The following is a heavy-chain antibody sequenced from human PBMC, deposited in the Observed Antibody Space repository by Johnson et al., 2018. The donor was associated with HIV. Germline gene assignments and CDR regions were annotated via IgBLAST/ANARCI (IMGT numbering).Heavy chain of an antibody. J-gene: IGHJ3*02. CDR2: IKQDGSEK. CDR3: ARGSIMITFGGVIPDAFDI. V-gene: IGHV3-7*03. D-gene: IGHD3-16*02. CDR1: GFTFSSYW. Sequence: VQLVESGGGLVQPGGSLRLSCAASGFTFSSYWMSWVRQAPGKGLEWVANIKQDGSEKYYVGSLEGRFTISRDNTKNSLYLQMNSLRAEDTALYYCARGSIMITFGGVIPDAFDIWGQGTMVTVSS.